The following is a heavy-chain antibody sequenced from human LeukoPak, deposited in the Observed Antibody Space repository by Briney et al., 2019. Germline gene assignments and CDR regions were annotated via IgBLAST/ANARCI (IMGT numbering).Heavy chain of an antibody. J-gene: IGHJ5*02. V-gene: IGHV4-34*01. CDR2: IIHSGST. D-gene: IGHD3-9*01. CDR3: ARGSGRYNILTGHTVNWFDP. Sequence: SETLSLTCAVYGDSFSGYYWSWIRQPPGKGLEWIGEIIHSGSTNYNPSLKSRVTISVDTSKNQFSLKLSSVTAADTAVYYCARGSGRYNILTGHTVNWFDPWGQGTLVTVSS. CDR1: GDSFSGYY.